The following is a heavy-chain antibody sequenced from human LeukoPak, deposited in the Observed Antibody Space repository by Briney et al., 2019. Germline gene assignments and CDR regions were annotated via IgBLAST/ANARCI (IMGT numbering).Heavy chain of an antibody. V-gene: IGHV4-34*01. Sequence: SETLSLTCAVYGGSFSGYYWSWIRQPPGKGLEWIGEINHSGSTNYNPSLKSRVTISVDTSKNQFSLKLSSVTAADTAVYYCARQLVWRWFDPWGQGTLVTVSS. D-gene: IGHD1-14*01. CDR2: INHSGST. CDR1: GGSFSGYY. CDR3: ARQLVWRWFDP. J-gene: IGHJ5*02.